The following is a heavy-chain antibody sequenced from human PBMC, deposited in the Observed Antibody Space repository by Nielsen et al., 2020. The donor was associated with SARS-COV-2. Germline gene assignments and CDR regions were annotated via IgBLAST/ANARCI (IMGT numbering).Heavy chain of an antibody. Sequence: WIRQPPGKGLEWVAVIWYDGSNKYYADSVKGRFTISRDNSKNTLYLQMNSLRAEDTAVYYCAKDRGSGGYIYYYYGMDVWGQGTTVTVSS. CDR3: AKDRGSGGYIYYYYGMDV. J-gene: IGHJ6*02. D-gene: IGHD2-15*01. V-gene: IGHV3-33*06. CDR2: IWYDGSNK.